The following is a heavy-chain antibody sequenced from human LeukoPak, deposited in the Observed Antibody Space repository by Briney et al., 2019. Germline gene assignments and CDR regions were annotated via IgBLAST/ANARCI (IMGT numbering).Heavy chain of an antibody. CDR3: ARELLPAAPYYMDV. D-gene: IGHD2-2*01. V-gene: IGHV1-8*01. CDR2: MNPNSGNT. CDR1: GYTFTSYD. Sequence: ASVKVSCKASGYTFTSYDINWVRQATGQGLEWMGWMNPNSGNTGYAQKFQGRVTMTRDTSISTAYMELSRLRSDDTAVYYCARELLPAAPYYMDVWGKGTTVTVSS. J-gene: IGHJ6*03.